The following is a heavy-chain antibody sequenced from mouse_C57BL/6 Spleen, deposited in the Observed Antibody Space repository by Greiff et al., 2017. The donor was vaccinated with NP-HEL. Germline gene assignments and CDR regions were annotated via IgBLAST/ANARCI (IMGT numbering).Heavy chain of an antibody. D-gene: IGHD2-4*01. CDR2: IDPETGGT. CDR1: GYTFTDYE. V-gene: IGHV1-15*01. CDR3: TREGHYDYDVRAMDY. J-gene: IGHJ4*01. Sequence: VQLQQSGAELVRPGASVTLSCKASGYTFTDYEMHWVKQTPVHGLEWIGAIDPETGGTAYNQKFKGKAILTADKSSSTAYMEPRSLTSEDTAGDYCTREGHYDYDVRAMDYWGQGTSVTVSS.